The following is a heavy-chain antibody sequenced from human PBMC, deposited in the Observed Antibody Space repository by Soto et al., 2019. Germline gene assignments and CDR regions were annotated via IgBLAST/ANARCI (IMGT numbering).Heavy chain of an antibody. CDR2: IIPILGIA. D-gene: IGHD7-27*01. Sequence: QVQLVQSGAEVKKPGSSVKVSCKASGGTFSSYTISWVRQAPGQGLEWMGRIIPILGIANYAQKFQGRVTITADKSTSTAYMELSSLRSEDTAVYYCARDFPNWGFDYWGQGTLVTVSS. CDR1: GGTFSSYT. J-gene: IGHJ4*02. CDR3: ARDFPNWGFDY. V-gene: IGHV1-69*08.